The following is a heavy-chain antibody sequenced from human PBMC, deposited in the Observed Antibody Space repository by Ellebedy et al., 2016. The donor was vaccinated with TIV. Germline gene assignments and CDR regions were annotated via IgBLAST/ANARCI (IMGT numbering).Heavy chain of an antibody. CDR1: GFTFSSYW. CDR3: ARDGPVLGYYGMDV. J-gene: IGHJ6*02. Sequence: GESLKISCAASGFTFSSYWMHWVRQGPGKGLVWVARIDADGSTPTYADSVKGRFTVSRDNGKNTLYLQMSGLRAEDTAVYYCARDGPVLGYYGMDVWGRGTTVTVSS. V-gene: IGHV3-74*01. CDR2: IDADGSTP.